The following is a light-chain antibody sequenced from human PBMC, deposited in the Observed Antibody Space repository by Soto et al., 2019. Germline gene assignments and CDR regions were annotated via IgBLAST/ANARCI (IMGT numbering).Light chain of an antibody. J-gene: IGLJ3*02. V-gene: IGLV2-14*01. Sequence: QSALTQPASVSGSRGQSITISCTGTSSDVGSYNYVSRYQQHPGKAPKLMIYEVGNRPSGVSNRFSGSKSGNTASLTISGLQAEDEANCYCSSYTSISTRVFGGGTKLTVL. CDR3: SSYTSISTRV. CDR1: SSDVGSYNY. CDR2: EVG.